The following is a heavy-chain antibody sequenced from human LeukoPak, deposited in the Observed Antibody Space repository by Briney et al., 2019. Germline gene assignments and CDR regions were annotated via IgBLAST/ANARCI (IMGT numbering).Heavy chain of an antibody. CDR2: FYSGGTT. V-gene: IGHV3-53*01. J-gene: IGHJ4*02. CDR3: ATSGWSNFDH. Sequence: GGLRLSSSASGFTVSSNYMSWVRRAPEKGVAWVSVFYSGGTTYYANSVKGRVTISIDYFKNTLYLQMNSLRAEDTALYYCATSGWSNFDHWGQGTLVTVSS. D-gene: IGHD6-19*01. CDR1: GFTVSSNY.